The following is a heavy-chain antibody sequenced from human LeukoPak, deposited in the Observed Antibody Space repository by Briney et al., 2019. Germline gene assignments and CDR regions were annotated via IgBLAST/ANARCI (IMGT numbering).Heavy chain of an antibody. CDR2: ISWDGGST. J-gene: IGHJ4*02. Sequence: GGSLRLSCAAPGFTFDDYTMHWVRQAPGKGLEWVSLISWDGGSTYYADSVKGRFTISRDNSKNSLYLQMNSLRTEDTALYYCAKDGGYSYGYATVYYFDYWGQGTLVTVSS. D-gene: IGHD5-18*01. CDR3: AKDGGYSYGYATVYYFDY. CDR1: GFTFDDYT. V-gene: IGHV3-43*01.